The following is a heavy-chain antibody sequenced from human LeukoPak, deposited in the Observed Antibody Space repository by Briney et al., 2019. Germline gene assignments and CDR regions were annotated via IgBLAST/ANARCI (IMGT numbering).Heavy chain of an antibody. CDR2: ISRSGSTT. CDR3: ARYTVLVSGTFDY. V-gene: IGHV3-11*01. D-gene: IGHD5-18*01. Sequence: GGSLRLSCAASGFIFSAYYMSWIRQAPGKGLEWVSYISRSGSTTYYADSVKGRFTISRDNAKNSLYLQMNSLRAEDTAVYYCARYTVLVSGTFDYWGQGTLVTVSS. J-gene: IGHJ4*02. CDR1: GFIFSAYY.